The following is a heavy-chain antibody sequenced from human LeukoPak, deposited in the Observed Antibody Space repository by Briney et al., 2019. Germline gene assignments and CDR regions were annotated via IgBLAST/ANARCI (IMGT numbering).Heavy chain of an antibody. Sequence: SVKVSCKASGGTFSSYAISWVRQAPGQGLEWMGGIIPIFGTANYAQKFQGRVTITADESTSTAYMELRSLRSDDTAVYYCARAVGSTSFYYYYMDVWGKGTTVTVSS. CDR1: GGTFSSYA. CDR3: ARAVGSTSFYYYYMDV. CDR2: IIPIFGTA. J-gene: IGHJ6*03. D-gene: IGHD2-2*01. V-gene: IGHV1-69*13.